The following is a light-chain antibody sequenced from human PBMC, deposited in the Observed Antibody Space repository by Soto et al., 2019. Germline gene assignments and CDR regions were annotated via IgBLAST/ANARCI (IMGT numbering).Light chain of an antibody. CDR3: FSDTGNNFV. J-gene: IGLJ2*01. Sequence: QSALTQPASVSGSPGQSITISCTGTSSDFGTYNVVSWYQHHPGKAPKLMIYEVSKRPSGASNRFSGSKSGNTASLTISGHQAEDEAYYFCFSDTGNNFVFGGGTKLTVL. V-gene: IGLV2-23*02. CDR1: SSDFGTYNV. CDR2: EVS.